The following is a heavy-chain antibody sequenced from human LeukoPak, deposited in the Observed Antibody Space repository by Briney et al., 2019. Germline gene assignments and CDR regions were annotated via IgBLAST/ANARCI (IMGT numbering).Heavy chain of an antibody. Sequence: PKASVKASCKASGYTFTAFYIHWVRQAPGQGLEWMGWINPNSGGTNYAQKFQGRVTLTRDTSISTVYMELSGLTSDDTAVYYCARGYCDTNDCPPGAYWGQGALVTVSS. CDR1: GYTFTAFY. V-gene: IGHV1-2*02. CDR3: ARGYCDTNDCPPGAY. J-gene: IGHJ4*02. CDR2: INPNSGGT. D-gene: IGHD3-9*01.